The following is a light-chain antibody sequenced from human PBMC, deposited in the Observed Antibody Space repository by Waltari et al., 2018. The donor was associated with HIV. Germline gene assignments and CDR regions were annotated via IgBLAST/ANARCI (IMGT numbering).Light chain of an antibody. CDR3: ATWDTTLGGV. Sequence: QSVLTQPPSVSAAPGQKVTISCSGSNSNIGNNYVSWYQQLPGTVPKVLIYGNNRRPSGIPDRFSASKSGTSATLGIAGLQPGDEADYYCATWDTTLGGVFGGGTRLTVL. V-gene: IGLV1-51*02. CDR2: GNN. CDR1: NSNIGNNY. J-gene: IGLJ3*02.